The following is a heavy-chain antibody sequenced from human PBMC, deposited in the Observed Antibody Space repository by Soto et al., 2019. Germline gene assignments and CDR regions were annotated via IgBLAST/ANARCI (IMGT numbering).Heavy chain of an antibody. D-gene: IGHD2-15*01. Sequence: PGGSLRLSCAASGFTFNTYAMSWVRQAPGKGLEWVAGIGGGDTHYADSVTGRFTISRDDSKSTVSLQMNSLRVEDTAVYYCAKDRMNFNSVWDTFDVWGQGTLVTVSS. CDR3: AKDRMNFNSVWDTFDV. V-gene: IGHV3-23*01. CDR2: IGGGDT. CDR1: GFTFNTYA. J-gene: IGHJ3*01.